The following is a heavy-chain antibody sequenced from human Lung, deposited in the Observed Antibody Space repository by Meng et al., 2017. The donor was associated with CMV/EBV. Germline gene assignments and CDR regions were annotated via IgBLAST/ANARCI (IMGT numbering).Heavy chain of an antibody. D-gene: IGHD4-23*01. J-gene: IGHJ6*02. CDR1: GYAFISYD. Sequence: ASVXVSCKASGYAFISYDIKWVRQATGQGLEWMGWMNPNSGKTGYAQKFQGRVTITRDISINTAYMEVRSTRSEDTAVYFCARAGGNSNYYYGMDVWGQGTTVTVSS. V-gene: IGHV1-8*03. CDR3: ARAGGNSNYYYGMDV. CDR2: MNPNSGKT.